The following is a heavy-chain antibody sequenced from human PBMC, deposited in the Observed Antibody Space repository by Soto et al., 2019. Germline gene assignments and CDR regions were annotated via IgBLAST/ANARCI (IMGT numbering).Heavy chain of an antibody. J-gene: IGHJ4*02. CDR2: IYYSGST. Sequence: SETLSLTCTVSGGTISSGGYYWSLIRQHPGKGLEWIGYIYYSGSTYYNPSLKSRVTISVDTSKNQFSLKLSSVTAADTAVYYCARAPLDRSSGYPTVIDYWGQGTLVTVSS. CDR3: ARAPLDRSSGYPTVIDY. V-gene: IGHV4-31*03. D-gene: IGHD3-22*01. CDR1: GGTISSGGYY.